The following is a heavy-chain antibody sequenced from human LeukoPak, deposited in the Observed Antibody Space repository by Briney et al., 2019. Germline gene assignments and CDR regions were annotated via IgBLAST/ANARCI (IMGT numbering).Heavy chain of an antibody. CDR1: GASISSYY. CDR2: IYTSGST. J-gene: IGHJ4*02. D-gene: IGHD2-2*01. V-gene: IGHV4-4*07. CDR3: ARVYLGSTSSPFDY. Sequence: SETLSLTCTVSGASISSYYWTWIRQPAGKGLEWIGRIYTSGSTNYNPSLKSRVTMSVDTSKNHFSLKLSSVTAADTAVYYCARVYLGSTSSPFDYWGQGTLVTVSS.